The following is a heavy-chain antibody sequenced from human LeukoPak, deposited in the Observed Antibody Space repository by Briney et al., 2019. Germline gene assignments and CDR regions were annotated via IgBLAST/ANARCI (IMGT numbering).Heavy chain of an antibody. D-gene: IGHD3-10*01. CDR2: ISNDGSNK. J-gene: IGHJ3*02. CDR1: GFTFSSYG. CDR3: AKGRGAFDI. Sequence: PGGSLTLSCVASGFTFSSYGMHWVRQAPGKGLEWVAVISNDGSNKYYADSVKGRFTISRDNSKNTLYLQMNSLRAEDTAVYYCAKGRGAFDIWGQGTRVTVSS. V-gene: IGHV3-30*18.